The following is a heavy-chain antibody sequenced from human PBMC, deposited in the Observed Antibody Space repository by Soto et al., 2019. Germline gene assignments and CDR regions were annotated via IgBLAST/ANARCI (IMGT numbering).Heavy chain of an antibody. J-gene: IGHJ3*02. CDR2: IYSGGST. CDR3: ARDFPKYYDFWSGYWGGAFDI. Sequence: GGSLRLSCAASGFTVSSNYMSWVRQAPGKGLEWVSVIYSGGSTYYADSVKGRFTISRDNSKNTLYLQMNSLRAEDTAVYYCARDFPKYYDFWSGYWGGAFDIWGQGTMVTVSS. V-gene: IGHV3-66*01. CDR1: GFTVSSNY. D-gene: IGHD3-3*01.